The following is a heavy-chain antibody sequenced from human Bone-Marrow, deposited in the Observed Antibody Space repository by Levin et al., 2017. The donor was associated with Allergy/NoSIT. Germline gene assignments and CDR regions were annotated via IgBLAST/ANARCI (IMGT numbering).Heavy chain of an antibody. CDR1: GLTFDDYA. CDR2: ISGKGGTI. D-gene: IGHD6-19*01. Sequence: GGSLRLSCAASGLTFDDYAMHWVRQVPGKGLEWVSGISGKGGTIGYADSVRGRFTISRDNAKNSLYLQMNSLRVDDTAFYYCAKDMGRLALGWLDSWGQGTPVTVSS. V-gene: IGHV3-9*01. CDR3: AKDMGRLALGWLDS. J-gene: IGHJ5*01.